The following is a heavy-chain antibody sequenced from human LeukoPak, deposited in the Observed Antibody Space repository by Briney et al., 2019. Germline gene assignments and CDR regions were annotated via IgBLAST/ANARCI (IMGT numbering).Heavy chain of an antibody. CDR1: EFTFSSYA. D-gene: IGHD7-27*01. CDR3: ARDLLGRYGMDV. V-gene: IGHV3-30-3*01. Sequence: GGSLRLSCAASEFTFSSYAMPWVRQAPGKGLEWVAVISYDGSNKYCADSVKGRFTISRDNSKNTLYLQMNSLRAEDTAVYYCARDLLGRYGMDVWGQGTTVTVSS. CDR2: ISYDGSNK. J-gene: IGHJ6*02.